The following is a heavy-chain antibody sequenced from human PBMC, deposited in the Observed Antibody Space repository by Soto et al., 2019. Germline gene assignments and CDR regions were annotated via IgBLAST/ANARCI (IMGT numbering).Heavy chain of an antibody. V-gene: IGHV4-59*01. CDR3: ARVHLRKNHYYYYMDV. Sequence: PSETLSVTCTVSGGSISSYYWSWIRQPPGKGLEWIGYIYYSGSTNYNPSLKSRVTISVDTSKNQFSLKLSSVTAADTAVYYCARVHLRKNHYYYYMDVWGKGTTVTVSS. J-gene: IGHJ6*03. CDR2: IYYSGST. CDR1: GGSISSYY. D-gene: IGHD3-10*01.